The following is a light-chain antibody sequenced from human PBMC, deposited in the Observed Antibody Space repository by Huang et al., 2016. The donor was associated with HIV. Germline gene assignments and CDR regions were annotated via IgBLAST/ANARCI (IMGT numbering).Light chain of an antibody. CDR3: QHYNNWPLFT. V-gene: IGKV3-15*01. CDR1: QIVRSN. Sequence: IIMIQSPATLSVSPGDRATLSCSTSQIVRSNLAWYQQKAGQAPSLLIFGAATMATGVPARFSGSGSGTEFTLTISNVQSEDFAVYYCQHYNNWPLFTFGPGTKVDIK. CDR2: GAA. J-gene: IGKJ3*01.